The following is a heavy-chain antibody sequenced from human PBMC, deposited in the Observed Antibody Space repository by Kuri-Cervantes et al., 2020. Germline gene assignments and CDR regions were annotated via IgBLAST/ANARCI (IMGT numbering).Heavy chain of an antibody. CDR2: VSWNGSRT. Sequence: GGSLRLSCAASGFTFSNSDMNWVRQAPGKGLEWVSGVSWNGSRTHYADSVKGRFTISRDNSKNTLYLQMNSLRAEDTAVYYCAKDLDGWLQLNYGMDVWGQGTTVTVSS. J-gene: IGHJ6*02. CDR1: GFTFSNSD. V-gene: IGHV3-19*01. CDR3: AKDLDGWLQLNYGMDV. D-gene: IGHD5-24*01.